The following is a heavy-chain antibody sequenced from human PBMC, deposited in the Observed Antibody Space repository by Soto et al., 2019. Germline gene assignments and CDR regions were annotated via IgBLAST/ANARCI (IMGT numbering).Heavy chain of an antibody. CDR1: GGSISSTVYY. D-gene: IGHD3-3*01. CDR2: IYYSGST. CDR3: ARRSEITIFGVVIASYGMDV. J-gene: IGHJ6*02. Sequence: SGTLSLTCTVSGGSISSTVYYWGWIRQPPGKGLEWIGSIYYSGSTYYNPSLKRRVTISVDTSKNQFSLKLSSVTAADTAVYYCARRSEITIFGVVIASYGMDVCGQGPTVTVSS. V-gene: IGHV4-39*01.